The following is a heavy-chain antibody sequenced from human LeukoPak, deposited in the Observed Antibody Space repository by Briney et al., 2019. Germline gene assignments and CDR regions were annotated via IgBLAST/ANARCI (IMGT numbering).Heavy chain of an antibody. D-gene: IGHD1-1*01. CDR2: INPNSGGT. V-gene: IGHV1-2*02. Sequence: ASVKVSCKASGYTFTGYYMHWVRQALGQGLEWMGWINPNSGGTNYAQKFQGRVTMTRDTSISTAYMELSRLRSDDTAVYYCARELVGLEPYPLGSSHWGQGTLVTVSS. CDR1: GYTFTGYY. CDR3: ARELVGLEPYPLGSSH. J-gene: IGHJ4*02.